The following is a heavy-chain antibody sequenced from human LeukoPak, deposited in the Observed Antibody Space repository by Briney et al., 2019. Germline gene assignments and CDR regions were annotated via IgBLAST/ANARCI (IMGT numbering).Heavy chain of an antibody. Sequence: GSLRLSCAASGLTFSSYAMSWVRQAPGKGLEWVLGISGSGDNTYYADSVKGRFTISRDNSKNTLYVQVNSLGTEDTAAYYCAKGGYYDSSGSFYFDYWGQGTLVTVSS. CDR2: ISGSGDNT. V-gene: IGHV3-23*01. J-gene: IGHJ4*02. D-gene: IGHD3-22*01. CDR1: GLTFSSYA. CDR3: AKGGYYDSSGSFYFDY.